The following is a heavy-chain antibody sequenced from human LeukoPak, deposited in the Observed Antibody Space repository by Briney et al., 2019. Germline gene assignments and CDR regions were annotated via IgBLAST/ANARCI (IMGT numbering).Heavy chain of an antibody. Sequence: GGSLRLSCAASGFTFRSYAMSWVRQAPGKGLEWVSAITDSDSGTYYADSVKGRFTISRDNSKNTLYLQMNSLRAEDTAVYYCAKKRKVRGVTMDYFDYWGQGTLVTVSS. CDR3: AKKRKVRGVTMDYFDY. CDR2: ITDSDSGT. D-gene: IGHD3-10*01. J-gene: IGHJ4*02. CDR1: GFTFRSYA. V-gene: IGHV3-23*01.